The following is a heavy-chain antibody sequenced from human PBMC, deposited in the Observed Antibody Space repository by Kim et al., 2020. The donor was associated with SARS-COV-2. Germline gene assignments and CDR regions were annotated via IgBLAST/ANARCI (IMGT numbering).Heavy chain of an antibody. Sequence: GGSLRLSCAASGFTVSSNYMSWVRQAPGKGLEWVSVIYSGGSTYYADSVKGRFTISRDNSKNTLYLQMNSLRAEDTAVYYCARVSTGGLLWFGELLGGWFDPWGQGTLVTVSS. J-gene: IGHJ5*02. CDR3: ARVSTGGLLWFGELLGGWFDP. CDR2: IYSGGST. CDR1: GFTVSSNY. V-gene: IGHV3-66*01. D-gene: IGHD3-10*01.